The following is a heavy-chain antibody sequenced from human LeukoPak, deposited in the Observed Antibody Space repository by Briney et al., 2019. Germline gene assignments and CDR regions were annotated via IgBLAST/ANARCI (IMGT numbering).Heavy chain of an antibody. CDR2: IKSKTDGGTT. Sequence: PGGSLRLSCVASGFTFSKAWMSWVRQAPGKGLEWVGRIKSKTDGGTTDYAAPVKGRFTISRDDSKNTLYLQMNSLKTEDTAVYYCTTDGSYCSGGSCYNLYYYYGMDVWGQGTTVTVSS. J-gene: IGHJ6*02. D-gene: IGHD2-15*01. CDR3: TTDGSYCSGGSCYNLYYYYGMDV. V-gene: IGHV3-15*01. CDR1: GFTFSKAW.